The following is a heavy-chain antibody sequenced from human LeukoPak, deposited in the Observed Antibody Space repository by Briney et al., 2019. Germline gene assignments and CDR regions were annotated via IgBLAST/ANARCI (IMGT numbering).Heavy chain of an antibody. CDR3: AKEAFTKKGEFYYYYGMDV. D-gene: IGHD3-10*01. Sequence: PGGSLRLSCAASGFTFSSYGMHWVRQAPGKGLEWVAVISYDGSNKYYADSVKGRFIISRDNSKNTLYLQMNSLRAEDTAVYYCAKEAFTKKGEFYYYYGMDVWGQGTTVTVSS. J-gene: IGHJ6*02. CDR1: GFTFSSYG. V-gene: IGHV3-30*18. CDR2: ISYDGSNK.